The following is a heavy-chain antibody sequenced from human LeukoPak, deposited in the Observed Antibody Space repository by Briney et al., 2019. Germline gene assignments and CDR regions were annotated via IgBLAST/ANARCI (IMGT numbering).Heavy chain of an antibody. CDR2: IRYDGSNK. J-gene: IGHJ4*02. CDR3: AKDERNWNYNLASQTYD. CDR1: GFTFSSYG. V-gene: IGHV3-30*02. D-gene: IGHD1-7*01. Sequence: GGSLRLSCAASGFTFSSYGMHWVRQAPGKRLEWVAFIRYDGSNKYYADSVKGRFTISRDNSKNTLYLQMSSLRAEDTAVYYCAKDERNWNYNLASQTYDWGQGTLVTVSS.